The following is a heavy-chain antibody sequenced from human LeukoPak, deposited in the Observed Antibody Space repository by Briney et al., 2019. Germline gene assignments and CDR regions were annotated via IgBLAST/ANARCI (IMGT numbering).Heavy chain of an antibody. J-gene: IGHJ5*02. CDR3: AKEPYSSGCFDP. Sequence: WGSLRVSCAASGFTFSNYAMSWVRQAPGKGLEWVSAISGNGGRTYYADSVKGRFTISRDNSKNTLYLQMNSLRAEDTAVYYCAKEPYSSGCFDPWGQGPVLRVSS. V-gene: IGHV3-23*01. CDR2: ISGNGGRT. CDR1: GFTFSNYA. D-gene: IGHD6-19*01.